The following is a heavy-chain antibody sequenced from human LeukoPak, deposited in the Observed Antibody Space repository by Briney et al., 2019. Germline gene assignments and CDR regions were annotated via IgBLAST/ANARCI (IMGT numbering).Heavy chain of an antibody. CDR2: INPNSGGT. V-gene: IGHV1-2*02. D-gene: IGHD6-13*01. CDR1: RYTFTGYY. CDR3: ARESSSWSDAFDI. J-gene: IGHJ3*02. Sequence: ASVKVSCKASRYTFTGYYMHWVRQAPGQGLEWMGWINPNSGGTNYAQKFQGRVTMTRDTSINTAYMELSRLRSDDTAVYYCARESSSWSDAFDIWGQGTMVTVSS.